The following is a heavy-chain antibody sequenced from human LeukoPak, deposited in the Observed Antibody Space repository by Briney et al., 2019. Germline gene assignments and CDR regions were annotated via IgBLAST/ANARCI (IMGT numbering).Heavy chain of an antibody. Sequence: GGSLRLSCAASGFTFSAYFMHWVRQAPGKGLEWVADIASDGSNTFYAESVKGRFTISRDNSKNTLYLQMNSLRAEDTAVYFCARERQDTVLHSGAFDIWGQGTMVTVSS. J-gene: IGHJ3*02. CDR2: IASDGSNT. CDR3: ARERQDTVLHSGAFDI. CDR1: GFTFSAYF. V-gene: IGHV3-30*04. D-gene: IGHD2-21*01.